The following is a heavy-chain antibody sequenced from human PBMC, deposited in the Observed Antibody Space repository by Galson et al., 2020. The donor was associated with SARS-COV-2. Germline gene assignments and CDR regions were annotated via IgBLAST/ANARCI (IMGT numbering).Heavy chain of an antibody. D-gene: IGHD5-12*01. V-gene: IGHV3-48*03. CDR2: ISSSGSTI. Sequence: GESLKISCAASGFTFSSYEMNWVRQAPGKGLEWVSYISSSGSTIYYADSVKGRFTISRDNAKNSLYLQMNSLRAEDTAVYYCARERDYSGYDIYYYYGMDVWGQGTTVTVSS. CDR1: GFTFSSYE. CDR3: ARERDYSGYDIYYYYGMDV. J-gene: IGHJ6*02.